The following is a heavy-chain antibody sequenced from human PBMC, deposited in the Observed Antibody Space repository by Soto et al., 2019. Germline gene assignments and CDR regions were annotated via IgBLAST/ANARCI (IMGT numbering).Heavy chain of an antibody. CDR2: ISYDGSEK. CDR1: GFTFSRHA. J-gene: IGHJ4*02. D-gene: IGHD6-6*01. Sequence: QVQLVESGGGVVQPGRSLRLSCAASGFTFSRHAMHWVRQAPVKGLEWVAVISYDGSEKYYADSVKGRFTISRDSSKNTLYLQTDSLGTEDTAVYYCAREVGGSSPPGWGQGTLVTVFS. CDR3: AREVGGSSPPG. V-gene: IGHV3-30-3*01.